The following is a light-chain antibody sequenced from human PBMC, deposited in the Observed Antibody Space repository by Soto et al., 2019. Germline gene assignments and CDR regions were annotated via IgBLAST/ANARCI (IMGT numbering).Light chain of an antibody. CDR2: GAS. Sequence: IGVTQSPATLSVYPWERATLSCMASQSVSSNLAWYQQKPGQAPRLLIYGASTRATGMPARFSGSGSGTEFTLTISSLQSEDFAVYYCQQYNNWPLTFGGGTKVDI. CDR1: QSVSSN. CDR3: QQYNNWPLT. V-gene: IGKV3-15*01. J-gene: IGKJ4*01.